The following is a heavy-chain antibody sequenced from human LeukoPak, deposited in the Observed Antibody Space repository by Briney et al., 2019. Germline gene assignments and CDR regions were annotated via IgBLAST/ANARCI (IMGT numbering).Heavy chain of an antibody. CDR3: AREYSSSAPFDY. CDR2: ISAYNGNT. Sequence: ASVKVSCKASGGTFSSYAISWVRQAPGQGLEWMGWISAYNGNTNYAQKLQGRVTMTTDTSTSTAYMELRSLRSDDTAVYYCAREYSSSAPFDYWGQGTLVTVSS. J-gene: IGHJ4*02. V-gene: IGHV1-18*01. D-gene: IGHD6-19*01. CDR1: GGTFSSYA.